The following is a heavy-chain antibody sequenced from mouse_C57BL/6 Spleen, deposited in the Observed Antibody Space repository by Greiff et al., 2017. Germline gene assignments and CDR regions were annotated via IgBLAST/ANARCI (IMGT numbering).Heavy chain of an antibody. CDR2: IDPENGAT. CDR3: THYGGSSGAMDC. Sequence: VQLQQSGAELVRPGASVKLSCTASGFNIKDDYMHWVKQRPEQGLEWIGWIDPENGATEYASKFQGKATITADTSSNTAYLQLSSLTSEDTAVYCCTHYGGSSGAMDCWGQGTSVTVSS. J-gene: IGHJ4*01. D-gene: IGHD1-1*01. V-gene: IGHV14-4*01. CDR1: GFNIKDDY.